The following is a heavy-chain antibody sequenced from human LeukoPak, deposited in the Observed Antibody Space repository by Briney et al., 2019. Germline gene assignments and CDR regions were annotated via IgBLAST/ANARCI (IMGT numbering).Heavy chain of an antibody. J-gene: IGHJ4*02. CDR1: GYTFTSYA. V-gene: IGHV7-4-1*02. CDR3: ARVWGSSPDYYFDY. CDR2: INTNTGNP. D-gene: IGHD3-16*01. Sequence: ASVKVSCKASGYTFTSYAMNWVRQAPGQGLEWMGWINTNTGNPTYAQGFTGRFVFSLDTSVSTAYLQISSLKAEDTAVCYCARVWGSSPDYYFDYWGQGTLVTVSS.